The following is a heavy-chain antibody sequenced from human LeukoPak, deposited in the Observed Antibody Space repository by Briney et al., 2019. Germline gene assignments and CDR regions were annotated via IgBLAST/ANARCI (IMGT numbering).Heavy chain of an antibody. CDR3: AGLTVVTTINWVDP. V-gene: IGHV3-7*01. J-gene: IGHJ5*02. CDR1: GFAFSSYW. D-gene: IGHD4-17*01. CDR2: IKQGGSEK. Sequence: GGTLSLSCAASGFAFSSYWLSWVRQAPGKGLEWVAHIKQGGSEKYYLYSARGGFTISRDSAKNSLSLQMNGLTAEETAGYYCAGLTVVTTINWVDPWGQGTLVTVSS.